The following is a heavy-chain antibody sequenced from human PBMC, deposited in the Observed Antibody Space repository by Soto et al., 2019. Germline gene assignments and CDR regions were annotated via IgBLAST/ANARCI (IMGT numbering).Heavy chain of an antibody. Sequence: AASVKVSCKASGYTFTSYAMHWVRQAPGQRLEWMGWINAGNGNTKYSQKFQGRVTITRDASTSTVYMELSSLRSEDTAVYYCAREGSGSYWGAFDISGQATIVTVSS. J-gene: IGHJ3*02. V-gene: IGHV1-3*01. D-gene: IGHD1-26*01. CDR1: GYTFTSYA. CDR3: AREGSGSYWGAFDI. CDR2: INAGNGNT.